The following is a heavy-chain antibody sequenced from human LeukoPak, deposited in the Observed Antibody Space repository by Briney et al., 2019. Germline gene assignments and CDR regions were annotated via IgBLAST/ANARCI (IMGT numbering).Heavy chain of an antibody. J-gene: IGHJ3*02. CDR2: ISWNSGSI. CDR1: GFTFDDYA. CDR3: AKDLDYGGNSSPGAFDT. Sequence: GRSLRLSCAASGFTFDDYAMHWVRQAPGKGLEWVSGISWNSGSIGYADSVKGRFTISRDNAKNSLYLQMNSLRAEDMALYYCAKDLDYGGNSSPGAFDTWGQGTMVTVSS. V-gene: IGHV3-9*03. D-gene: IGHD4-23*01.